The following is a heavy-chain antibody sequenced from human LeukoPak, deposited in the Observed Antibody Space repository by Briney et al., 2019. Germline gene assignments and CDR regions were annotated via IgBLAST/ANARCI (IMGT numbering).Heavy chain of an antibody. CDR2: ISSSSSTI. V-gene: IGHV3-11*01. CDR1: GFTFSDYY. J-gene: IGHJ6*02. Sequence: GGSLRLSCAASGFTFSDYYMSWIRQAPGKGLEWVSYISSSSSTIYYADSVKGRFTISRDNAKNSLYLQMNSLRAEDTAVYYCARVTDCGGDCYSGDYYGMDVWGQGTTVTVSS. D-gene: IGHD2-21*02. CDR3: ARVTDCGGDCYSGDYYGMDV.